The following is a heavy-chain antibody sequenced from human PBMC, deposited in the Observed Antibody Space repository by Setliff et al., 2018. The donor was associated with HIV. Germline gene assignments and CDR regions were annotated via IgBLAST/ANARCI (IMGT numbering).Heavy chain of an antibody. CDR1: GGSISSSSYC. J-gene: IGHJ4*02. Sequence: TLSLTCTVSGGSISSSSYCWGWIRQPPGKGLEWIGSIYYSGSTYYNPSLKSRVTISVDTSKNQFSLKLSSVTAADTAAYYCASTGYSSGWSFDYWGQGTLVTVSS. V-gene: IGHV4-39*07. D-gene: IGHD6-19*01. CDR2: IYYSGST. CDR3: ASTGYSSGWSFDY.